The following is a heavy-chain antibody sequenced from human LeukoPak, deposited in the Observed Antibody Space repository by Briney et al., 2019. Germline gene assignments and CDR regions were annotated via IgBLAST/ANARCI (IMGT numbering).Heavy chain of an antibody. D-gene: IGHD2-15*01. CDR2: IYYSGGT. CDR1: GGSISSYY. V-gene: IGHV4-59*01. Sequence: SETLSLTCTVSGGSISSYYWSWIRQPPGKGLEWIGYIYYSGGTNYNPSLKSRVAISVDTSKNQFSLKLSSVTAADTAVYYCARHCSGGSCYDYWGQGTLVTVSS. J-gene: IGHJ4*02. CDR3: ARHCSGGSCYDY.